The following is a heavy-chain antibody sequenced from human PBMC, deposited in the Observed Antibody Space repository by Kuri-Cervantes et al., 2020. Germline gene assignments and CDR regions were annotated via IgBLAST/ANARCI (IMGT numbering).Heavy chain of an antibody. D-gene: IGHD5-12*01. CDR1: GYTFTSYC. J-gene: IGHJ5*01. CDR3: AREASGALDS. Sequence: SCKASGYTFTSYCMHWVRQAPGQGLEWVAFIRYDGKYTYYADSVKGRFTISRDSPKNTLYLQMNTLRADDTAVYYCAREASGALDSWGQGTLVTVSS. V-gene: IGHV3-30*02. CDR2: IRYDGKYT.